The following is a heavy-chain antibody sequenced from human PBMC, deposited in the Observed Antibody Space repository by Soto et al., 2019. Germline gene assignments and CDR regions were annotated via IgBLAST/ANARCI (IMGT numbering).Heavy chain of an antibody. V-gene: IGHV1-8*01. CDR1: GYTFTSYD. J-gene: IGHJ5*02. Sequence: GASVKVSCKASGYTFTSYDINWVRQATGQGFEWMGWMNPNSGNTGYAQKFQGRVTMTRNTSISTAYMELSSLRSEDTAVYYCVREGYSSSWYVGNWFDPWGQGTLVTVSS. CDR2: MNPNSGNT. CDR3: VREGYSSSWYVGNWFDP. D-gene: IGHD6-13*01.